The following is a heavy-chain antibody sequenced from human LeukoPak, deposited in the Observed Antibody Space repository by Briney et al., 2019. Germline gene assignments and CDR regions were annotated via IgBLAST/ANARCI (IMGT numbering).Heavy chain of an antibody. CDR1: RFTVSSNY. CDR3: ARSFHTVVPPYFDY. Sequence: GGSLRLSCAASRFTVSSNYMSWVRQAPGKGLEWVSVIYSGGSTYYADSVKGRFTISRDNSKNTLYLQMNSLRAEDTAVYYCARSFHTVVPPYFDYWGQGTLVTVSS. CDR2: IYSGGST. J-gene: IGHJ4*02. V-gene: IGHV3-53*01. D-gene: IGHD4-23*01.